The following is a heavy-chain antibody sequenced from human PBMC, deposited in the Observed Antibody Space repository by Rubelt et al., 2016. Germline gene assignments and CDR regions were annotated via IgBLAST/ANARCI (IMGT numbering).Heavy chain of an antibody. CDR3: AREGMVRGELNVDY. J-gene: IGHJ4*02. CDR2: IYYSGGT. V-gene: IGHV4-59*12. Sequence: QLQLQESGPGLVKPSETLSLTCIVSGGSISSYYWSWIRQPPGKGLEWIGYIYYSGGTNYNPSLKSRVTISVATSKNQFSLKRSSGTAADTAVYYWAREGMVRGELNVDYWGQGTLVTVSS. D-gene: IGHD3-10*01. CDR1: GGSISSYY.